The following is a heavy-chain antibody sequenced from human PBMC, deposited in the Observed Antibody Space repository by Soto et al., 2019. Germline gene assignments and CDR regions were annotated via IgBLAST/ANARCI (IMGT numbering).Heavy chain of an antibody. V-gene: IGHV1-2*04. CDR2: INPNSGGT. CDR3: ARFRGATATFDGYYGMDV. J-gene: IGHJ6*02. CDR1: GYTFTGYY. D-gene: IGHD3-9*01. Sequence: RASVKVSCKASGYTFTGYYMHWVRQAPGQGLEWMGWINPNSGGTNYAQKFQGWVTMTRDTSISTAYMELSRLRSDDTAVYYCARFRGATATFDGYYGMDVWGQGTTVTVSS.